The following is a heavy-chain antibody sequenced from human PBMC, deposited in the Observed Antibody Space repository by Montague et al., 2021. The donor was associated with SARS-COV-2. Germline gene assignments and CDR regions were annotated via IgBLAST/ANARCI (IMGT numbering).Heavy chain of an antibody. D-gene: IGHD6-19*01. CDR3: ARSTFYSSGWWDNWYFDL. J-gene: IGHJ2*01. Sequence: SETLSLTCTVSGGSISSYYWSWIRQPAGKGLEWIGRFYTTGSTNYNPSLKCRVTMSVDTSKNQFSLQLSSVTAADTAVYYCARSTFYSSGWWDNWYFDLWGRGNLVTVAS. CDR1: GGSISSYY. V-gene: IGHV4-4*07. CDR2: FYTTGST.